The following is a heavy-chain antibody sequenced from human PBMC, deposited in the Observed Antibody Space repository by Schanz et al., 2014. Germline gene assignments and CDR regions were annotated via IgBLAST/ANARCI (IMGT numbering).Heavy chain of an antibody. CDR1: TFTFSSDC. Sequence: EVQLAESGGGLVQPGGSLRLSCAASTFTFSSDCMSWVRQAPGKGLEWVSSFNDGGVNKYYADSVKGRFTISSDNSKSSLYLQRSSLRAEDTAVYYCAKAADWPVTRFDPWGQGTLVTVSS. CDR3: AKAADWPVTRFDP. J-gene: IGHJ5*02. CDR2: FNDGGVNK. D-gene: IGHD3-9*01. V-gene: IGHV3-23*04.